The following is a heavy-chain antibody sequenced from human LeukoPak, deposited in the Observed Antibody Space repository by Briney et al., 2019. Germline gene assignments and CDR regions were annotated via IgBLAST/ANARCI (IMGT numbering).Heavy chain of an antibody. CDR3: ARDAARRYYDFWSGYSKSYYYYGMDV. D-gene: IGHD3-3*01. V-gene: IGHV1-69*04. Sequence: GASVKVSCKASGGTFSSYAISWVRQAPGQGLEWMGRIIPILGIANYAQKFQGRVTITADKSTSTAYMELSSLRSEDTAVYYCARDAARRYYDFWSGYSKSYYYYGMDVRGQGTTVTVSS. CDR1: GGTFSSYA. CDR2: IIPILGIA. J-gene: IGHJ6*02.